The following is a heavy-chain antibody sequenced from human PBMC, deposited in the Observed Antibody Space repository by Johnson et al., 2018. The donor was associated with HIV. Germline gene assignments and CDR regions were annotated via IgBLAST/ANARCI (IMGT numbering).Heavy chain of an antibody. Sequence: VQLVESVGGLVQPGGSLRLSCAASGITVSSNYMTWVRQAPGKGLEWVSVISSGADTWYAGSVTGRFTISRDNSKNTLYLQMNSLRAEDTAVYYCAKSGSYYDSSAYHDAFDIWGQGTMVTVSS. CDR2: ISSGADT. CDR3: AKSGSYYDSSAYHDAFDI. J-gene: IGHJ3*02. D-gene: IGHD3-22*01. V-gene: IGHV3-66*01. CDR1: GITVSSNY.